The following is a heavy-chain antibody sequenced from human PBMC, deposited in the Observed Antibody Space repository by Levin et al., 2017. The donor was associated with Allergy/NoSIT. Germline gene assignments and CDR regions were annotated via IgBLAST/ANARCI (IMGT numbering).Heavy chain of an antibody. Sequence: GGSLRLSCAASGFTFSSYAMSWVRQAPGKGLEWVSTISGSGGSTYYADSVKGRFTISRDNSKNTLYLQMNSLRVEDTAVYYCAKDQRGYSSGWYQEYFQHWGQGTLVTVSS. CDR3: AKDQRGYSSGWYQEYFQH. CDR2: ISGSGGST. D-gene: IGHD6-19*01. CDR1: GFTFSSYA. J-gene: IGHJ1*01. V-gene: IGHV3-23*01.